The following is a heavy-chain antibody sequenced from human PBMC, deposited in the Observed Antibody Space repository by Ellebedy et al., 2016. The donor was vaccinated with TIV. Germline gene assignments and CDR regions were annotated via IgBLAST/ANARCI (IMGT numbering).Heavy chain of an antibody. D-gene: IGHD3-10*01. Sequence: GESLKISXAASGFTFSSYGMHWVRQAPGKGLEWVAVISYDGSNKYYADSVKGRFTISRDNSKNTLYLQMNSLRAEDTAVYYCATGSGCYYEFDYWGQGTLVTVSS. V-gene: IGHV3-30*03. CDR2: ISYDGSNK. CDR1: GFTFSSYG. J-gene: IGHJ4*02. CDR3: ATGSGCYYEFDY.